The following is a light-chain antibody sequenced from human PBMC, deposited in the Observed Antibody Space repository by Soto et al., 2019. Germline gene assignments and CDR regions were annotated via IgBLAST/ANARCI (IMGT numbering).Light chain of an antibody. V-gene: IGKV3-15*01. CDR2: DTS. CDR1: QSVSNK. J-gene: IGKJ5*01. CDR3: QQYNTWRSIT. Sequence: EIVMTQSPATLSVPPGERATLSCRASQSVSNKLAWYQHKPGQAPRVLIYDTSTRAAGIPARFSGSGSGTDFTLTISSLQSEDFAVYYCQQYNTWRSITFGQGTRLE.